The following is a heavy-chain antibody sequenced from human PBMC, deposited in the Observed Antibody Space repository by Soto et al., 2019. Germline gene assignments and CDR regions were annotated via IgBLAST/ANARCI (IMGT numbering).Heavy chain of an antibody. D-gene: IGHD3-3*01. CDR3: AKTIFGVVHNWFDP. CDR1: GGTFSSYA. V-gene: IGHV1-69*13. J-gene: IGHJ5*02. Sequence: ASVKVSCKASGGTFSSYAISWVRQAPGQGLEWMGGIIPIFGTANYAQKFQGRVTITADESTSTAYMELSSLRSEDTAVYYCAKTIFGVVHNWFDPWGQGTLVTVSS. CDR2: IIPIFGTA.